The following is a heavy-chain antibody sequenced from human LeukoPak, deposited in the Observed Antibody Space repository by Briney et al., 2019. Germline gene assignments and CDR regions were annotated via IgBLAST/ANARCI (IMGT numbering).Heavy chain of an antibody. D-gene: IGHD6-25*01. Sequence: GGSLRLSCAASGFTFSSYSMHWVRQAAGKGLEWVAVISYDGSNTYSASSVKGRFTISRDNSKNTLYLQMNSLRAEDTAVYYCAREHSSSGWGYFDYWGQGALVTVSS. CDR1: GFTFSSYS. CDR3: AREHSSSGWGYFDY. CDR2: ISYDGSNT. J-gene: IGHJ4*02. V-gene: IGHV3-30-3*01.